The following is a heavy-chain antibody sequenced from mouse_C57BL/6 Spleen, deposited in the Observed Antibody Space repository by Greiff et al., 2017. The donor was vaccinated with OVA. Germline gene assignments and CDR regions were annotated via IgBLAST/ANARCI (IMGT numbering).Heavy chain of an antibody. D-gene: IGHD1-1*01. V-gene: IGHV1-82*01. Sequence: QVQLQQSGPELVKPGASVKISCKASGYAFSSSWMNWVKQRPGKGLEWIGRIYPGDGDTNYNGKFKGKATLTADKPSSTAYMQLSSLTSENSAVYFCARGLYGSSYYFDYWGQGTTLTVSS. CDR1: GYAFSSSW. CDR2: IYPGDGDT. J-gene: IGHJ2*01. CDR3: ARGLYGSSYYFDY.